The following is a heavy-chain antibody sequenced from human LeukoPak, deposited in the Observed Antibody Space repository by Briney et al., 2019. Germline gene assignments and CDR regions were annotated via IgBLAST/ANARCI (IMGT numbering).Heavy chain of an antibody. CDR3: ARHTDMATAPAIDY. Sequence: PSETLSLTCTVSGGSINNYYWSWIRQPPGKGLEWIGYIYYTGTTDYIPSLKSRITMSVDTSKNQFFLLFTSVTAADTAVYYCARHTDMATAPAIDYWGQGTLVTVSS. J-gene: IGHJ4*02. CDR2: IYYTGTT. CDR1: GGSINNYY. D-gene: IGHD5-18*01. V-gene: IGHV4-59*08.